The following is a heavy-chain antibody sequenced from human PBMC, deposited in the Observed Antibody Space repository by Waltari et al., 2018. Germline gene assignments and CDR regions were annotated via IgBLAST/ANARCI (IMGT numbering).Heavy chain of an antibody. J-gene: IGHJ4*02. CDR1: GGSISSGRYH. CDR3: ARGLLWFGELKNFDY. V-gene: IGHV4-61*02. Sequence: QVQLQESGPGLVKPSQTLSLTCTVFGGSISSGRYHWSWTRQPAGKGLEWIGHIYTSGSTNYNPSLKSRVAISIDTSKNQFSLKLSSVTAADTAVYYCARGLLWFGELKNFDYWGQGTLVTVSS. CDR2: IYTSGST. D-gene: IGHD3-10*01.